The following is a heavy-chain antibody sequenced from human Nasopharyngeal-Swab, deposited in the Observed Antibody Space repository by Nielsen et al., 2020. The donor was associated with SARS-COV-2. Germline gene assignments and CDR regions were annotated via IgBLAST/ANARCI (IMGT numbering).Heavy chain of an antibody. CDR3: AAYSAGPYCCCCGMDV. D-gene: IGHD4-11*01. CDR1: GFTFTSSA. V-gene: IGHV1-58*01. J-gene: IGHJ6*02. Sequence: SLQVPCKDSGFTFTSSAALWVRQARGQSLEWTGLTVVGSGNTNNTQKFQERVTITRDIPISTAYMELSSLRSGDTAVYSRAAYSAGPYCCCCGMDVWGQGTTVTVSS. CDR2: TVVGSGNT.